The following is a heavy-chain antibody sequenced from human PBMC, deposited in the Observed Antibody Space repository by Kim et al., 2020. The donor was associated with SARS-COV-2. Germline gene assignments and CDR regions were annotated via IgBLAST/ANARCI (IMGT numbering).Heavy chain of an antibody. J-gene: IGHJ3*02. CDR3: AKDSRGVHLTVD. Sequence: GGSLRLSCVASGFTFSSSAMRWVRQAPGKGLEWVSGISAGGGGTYSADSVKGRVTISRDNSKSTVFLYINSLRAEDTALYYCAKDSRGVHLTVD. CDR1: GFTFSSSA. CDR2: ISAGGGGT. D-gene: IGHD6-19*01. V-gene: IGHV3-23*01.